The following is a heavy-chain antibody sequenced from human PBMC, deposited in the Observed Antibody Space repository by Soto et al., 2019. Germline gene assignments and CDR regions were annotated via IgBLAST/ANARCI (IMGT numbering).Heavy chain of an antibody. D-gene: IGHD6-13*01. CDR3: ALALRAERPQLVPYGMDV. CDR2: INSDGSGT. V-gene: IGHV3-74*01. Sequence: GGSLRLSCAASGFTFSSYWMHWVRQAPGKGLVWVSRINSDGSGTSYADSVKGRFTISRDNAKNTLYLQMNSLRAEDTAVYYSALALRAERPQLVPYGMDVWGQGTTVTVSS. J-gene: IGHJ6*02. CDR1: GFTFSSYW.